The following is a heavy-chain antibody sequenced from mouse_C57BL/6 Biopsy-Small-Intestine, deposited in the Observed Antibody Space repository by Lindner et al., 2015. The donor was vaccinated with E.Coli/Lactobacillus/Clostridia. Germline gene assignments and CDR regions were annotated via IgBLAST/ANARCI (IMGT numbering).Heavy chain of an antibody. V-gene: IGHV1-81*01. J-gene: IGHJ4*01. CDR2: IYPTSGNT. D-gene: IGHD2-12*01. Sequence: VQLQESGAELARPGASVKLSCKASGDTFTSYGISWVKQRTGQGLEWIGEIYPTSGNTYYSEKFKGKATLTADKSSSTAYMELRSLTSEDSAVYFCAGAYYMGDYAMDYWGQGTSVTVSS. CDR3: AGAYYMGDYAMDY. CDR1: GDTFTSYG.